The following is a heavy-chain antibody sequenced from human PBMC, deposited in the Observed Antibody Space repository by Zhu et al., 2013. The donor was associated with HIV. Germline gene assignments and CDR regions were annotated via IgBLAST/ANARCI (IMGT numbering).Heavy chain of an antibody. CDR3: AREGRYYGSGSQAHAFDI. J-gene: IGHJ3*02. CDR1: GFTFSSYA. CDR2: ISYDGSNK. Sequence: VQLVESGGGVVQPGRSLRLSCAASGFTFSSYAMHWVRQAPGKGLEWVAVISYDGSNKYYADSVKGRFTISRDNSKNTLYLQMNSLRAEDTAVYYCAREGRYYGSGSQAHAFDIWGQGTMVTVSS. D-gene: IGHD3-10*01. V-gene: IGHV3-30-3*01.